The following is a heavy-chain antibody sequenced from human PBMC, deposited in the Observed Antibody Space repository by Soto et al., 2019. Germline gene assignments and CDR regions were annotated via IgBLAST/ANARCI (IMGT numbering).Heavy chain of an antibody. D-gene: IGHD3-3*01. CDR3: ARESPPPITIFGVVNDPYLETRNYYYYYGMDV. CDR2: IYYSGST. Sequence: PSETLSLTCTVSGGSISSGDYYWNWIRQPPGKGLEWIGYIYYSGSTYYNPSLKSRVTISVDTSKNQFSLKLSSVTAADTAVYYCARESPPPITIFGVVNDPYLETRNYYYYYGMDVSGQATTVTVSS. J-gene: IGHJ6*02. V-gene: IGHV4-30-4*01. CDR1: GGSISSGDYY.